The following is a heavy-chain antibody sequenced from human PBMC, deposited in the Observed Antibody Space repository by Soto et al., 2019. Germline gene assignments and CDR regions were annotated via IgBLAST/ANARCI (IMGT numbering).Heavy chain of an antibody. D-gene: IGHD1-26*01. V-gene: IGHV4-59*01. Sequence: SETLSLTCTVSGGSISSSYWSWIRQPPGKGLEWIGYMYDSGSTNYNPSLRSRVTISVDTSKKQFSLKLSSVTAADTAVYYCARGSGNYYYYVLDVWGQGTTVPVSS. J-gene: IGHJ6*02. CDR2: MYDSGST. CDR3: ARGSGNYYYYVLDV. CDR1: GGSISSSY.